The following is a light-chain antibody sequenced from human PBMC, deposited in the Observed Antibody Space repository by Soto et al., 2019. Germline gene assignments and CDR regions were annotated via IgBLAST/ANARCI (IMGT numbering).Light chain of an antibody. V-gene: IGKV3-20*01. CDR1: HSVTSNS. J-gene: IGKJ1*01. CDR3: QQYSSSPWT. Sequence: EIVLTQSPDTLSLSPGERATLSCRSSHSVTSNSLAWYQQKVGQAPRLLIYATSSRATGIPDRFSGSGSGTDSTLTISRLETEDFAVYYCQQYSSSPWTFGQGTKVEIK. CDR2: ATS.